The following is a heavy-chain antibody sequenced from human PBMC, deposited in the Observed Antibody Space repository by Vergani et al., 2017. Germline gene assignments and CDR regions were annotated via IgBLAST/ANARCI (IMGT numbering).Heavy chain of an antibody. V-gene: IGHV4-34*01. D-gene: IGHD3-10*01. J-gene: IGHJ2*01. CDR3: ARGRITMVRGVMRYFDL. CDR1: GGSFSDYY. CDR2: INHSGST. Sequence: QVQLQQWGAGLLKPSETLFLTCAVYGGSFSDYYWSWIRQPPGKGLEWIGEINHSGSTNYNPSLKSRVTISVDTSKNQFSLKLSSVTAADTAVYYCARGRITMVRGVMRYFDLWGRGTLVTVSS.